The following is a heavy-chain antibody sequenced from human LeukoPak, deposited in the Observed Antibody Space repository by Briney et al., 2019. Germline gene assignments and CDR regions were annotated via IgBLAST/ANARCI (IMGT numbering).Heavy chain of an antibody. Sequence: GGSLRLSCAVSGFTFSSYWMSWVRQTPGKGLEWVANIKQDGSEKFYVDSLKGRFTISRDNARNSLYLQMNSLRAEDTAVYYCATLGAYDRFDSWGQGTLVTVSS. CDR1: GFTFSSYW. CDR2: IKQDGSEK. J-gene: IGHJ4*02. V-gene: IGHV3-7*05. D-gene: IGHD5-12*01. CDR3: ATLGAYDRFDS.